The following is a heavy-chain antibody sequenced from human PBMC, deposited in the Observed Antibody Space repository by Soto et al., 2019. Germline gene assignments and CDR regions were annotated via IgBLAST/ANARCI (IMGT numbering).Heavy chain of an antibody. CDR1: GYTFTSYG. Sequence: ASVKVSCKASGYTFTSYGISWVRQAPGQGLEWMGRISAYNGNTNYAQKLQGRVTMTTDTSTSTAYMELRSLSSDDTAVYYCARDQMDNWFDPWGQGTLVTVSS. V-gene: IGHV1-18*01. CDR2: ISAYNGNT. CDR3: ARDQMDNWFDP. D-gene: IGHD2-2*03. J-gene: IGHJ5*02.